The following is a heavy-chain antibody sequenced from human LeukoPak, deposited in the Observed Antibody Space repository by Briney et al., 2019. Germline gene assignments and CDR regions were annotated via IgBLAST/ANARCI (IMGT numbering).Heavy chain of an antibody. CDR2: IGSSSGNT. V-gene: IGHV3-48*01. J-gene: IGHJ4*02. D-gene: IGHD5-24*01. CDR1: GFTFSAYS. Sequence: GGSLRLSCAASGFTFSAYSMNWVRQAPGKGLEWISYIGSSSGNTKYADSVKGRFTISRDKAKNSLYLQMNSLRVEDTAVYYCARDYKYAFDNWGQGTLVTVSS. CDR3: ARDYKYAFDN.